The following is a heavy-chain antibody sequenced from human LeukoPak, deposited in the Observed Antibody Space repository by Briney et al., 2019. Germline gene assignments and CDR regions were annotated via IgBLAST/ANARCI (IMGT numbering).Heavy chain of an antibody. Sequence: PSETLSLTCTVSGGSISSYYWSWIRQPAGKGLEWIGRIYTSGSTNYNPSLKSRVTMPVDTSKNQLSLKLSSVTAADTAVYYCARDASSSWFSWFDPWGQGTLVTVSS. J-gene: IGHJ5*02. CDR2: IYTSGST. D-gene: IGHD6-13*01. CDR1: GGSISSYY. V-gene: IGHV4-4*07. CDR3: ARDASSSWFSWFDP.